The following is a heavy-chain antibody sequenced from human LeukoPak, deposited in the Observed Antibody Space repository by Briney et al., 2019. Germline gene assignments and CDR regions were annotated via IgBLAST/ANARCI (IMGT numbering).Heavy chain of an antibody. D-gene: IGHD1-26*01. J-gene: IGHJ4*02. V-gene: IGHV4-34*01. CDR2: INHSGST. Sequence: SETLSLTCAVYGGSFSGYYWSWIRQPPGKGLEWIGEINHSGSTNYNPSLKSRVTISVDTSKNQFSLKLSSVTAADTAVYYCASAPGIVTNWGQGTLVTVSS. CDR1: GGSFSGYY. CDR3: ASAPGIVTN.